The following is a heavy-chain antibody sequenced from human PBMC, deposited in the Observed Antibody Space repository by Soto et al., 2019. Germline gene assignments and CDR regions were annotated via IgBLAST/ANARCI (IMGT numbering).Heavy chain of an antibody. D-gene: IGHD2-8*01. CDR1: GGTFSSYA. CDR2: IIPIFGTA. J-gene: IGHJ4*02. CDR3: ARDIYCTNGVCYSGGFDY. Sequence: SVKVSCKASGGTFSSYAISWVRQAPGQGLEWMGGIIPIFGTANYAQKLQGRVTMTTDTSTSTAYMELRSLRSDDTAVYYCARDIYCTNGVCYSGGFDYWGQGALVTVSS. V-gene: IGHV1-69*05.